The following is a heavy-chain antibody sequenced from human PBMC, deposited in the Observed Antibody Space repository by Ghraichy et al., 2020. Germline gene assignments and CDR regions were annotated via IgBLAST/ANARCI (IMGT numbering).Heavy chain of an antibody. CDR3: ARGYPTTPLAPGFDY. Sequence: GGSLRLSCAASGFTFDDYGMSWVRQAPGKGLEWVSGINWNGGSTGYADSVKGRFTISRDNAKNSLYLQMNSLRAEDTALYHCARGYPTTPLAPGFDYWGQGTLVTVSS. J-gene: IGHJ4*02. CDR2: INWNGGST. CDR1: GFTFDDYG. D-gene: IGHD4-11*01. V-gene: IGHV3-20*01.